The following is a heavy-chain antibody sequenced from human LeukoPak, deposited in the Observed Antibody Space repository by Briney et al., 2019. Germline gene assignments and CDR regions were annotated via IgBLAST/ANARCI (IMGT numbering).Heavy chain of an antibody. CDR2: ISGSGGST. V-gene: IGHV3-23*01. D-gene: IGHD5-12*01. Sequence: GGSLRLSCAASGFTFSSYAMSWVRQAPGKGLEWVSAISGSGGSTCYADSVKGRFTTSRDNSKNTLYLQMNSLRAEDTAVYYCAKTYSGYDFGYFDYWGQGTLVTVSS. J-gene: IGHJ4*02. CDR3: AKTYSGYDFGYFDY. CDR1: GFTFSSYA.